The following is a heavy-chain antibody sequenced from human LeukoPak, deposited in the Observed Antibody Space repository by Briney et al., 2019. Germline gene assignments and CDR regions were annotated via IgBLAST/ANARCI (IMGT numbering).Heavy chain of an antibody. V-gene: IGHV6-1*01. D-gene: IGHD6-19*01. J-gene: IGHJ5*01. CDR3: ARGAVAHYDS. Sequence: SQNLSLTCAIPGDSVSTNSAAWNWIRQSPSTGLEWLERTYFRYKWYNDYAVSVKSRITINPDTARNQFSLHLNFVTPEDTAVYYCARGAVAHYDSWGQGTLVTVSS. CDR2: TYFRYKWYN. CDR1: GDSVSTNSAA.